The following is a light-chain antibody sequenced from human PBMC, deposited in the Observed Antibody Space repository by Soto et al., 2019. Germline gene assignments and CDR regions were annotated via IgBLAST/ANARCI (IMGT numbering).Light chain of an antibody. CDR2: GAS. CDR3: QQHDSSQIT. J-gene: IGKJ4*01. Sequence: EIVLTQSPGTLSLSPGERATLSCRASQSVSSSYLTWYQQKPGQAPRLLFYGASSRATGIPDRFSGSGSGTDFTLTISRLEPEDFAVYYCQQHDSSQITFGGGTKVEIK. CDR1: QSVSSSY. V-gene: IGKV3-20*01.